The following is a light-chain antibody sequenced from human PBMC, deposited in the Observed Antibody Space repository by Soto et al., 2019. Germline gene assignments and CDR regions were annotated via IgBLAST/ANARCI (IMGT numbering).Light chain of an antibody. CDR3: QQYGSSPFT. Sequence: EIVLTQSPGTLSLSPGERATLSCRASQSVSSSYLAWYQQKPGQAPRLLIYGASSRATGFPDRFSGSGSETDFTLTISRLEPEDFAVYYCQQYGSSPFTFGPGTKVDIK. CDR2: GAS. J-gene: IGKJ3*01. V-gene: IGKV3-20*01. CDR1: QSVSSSY.